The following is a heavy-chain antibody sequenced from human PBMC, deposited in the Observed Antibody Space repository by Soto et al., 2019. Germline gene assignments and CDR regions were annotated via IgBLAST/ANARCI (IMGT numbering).Heavy chain of an antibody. CDR2: IIPIFGTA. CDR3: ARESENNRNEDTYYYYGMDV. Sequence: QVQLVQSGAEVKKPGSSVKVSCKASGGTFSSYAISWVRQAPGQGLEWMGGIIPIFGTANYAQKFQGRVTITADESTSTAYMELSSLRSEDTAVYYCARESENNRNEDTYYYYGMDVWGQGTTVTVSS. J-gene: IGHJ6*02. D-gene: IGHD1-20*01. V-gene: IGHV1-69*01. CDR1: GGTFSSYA.